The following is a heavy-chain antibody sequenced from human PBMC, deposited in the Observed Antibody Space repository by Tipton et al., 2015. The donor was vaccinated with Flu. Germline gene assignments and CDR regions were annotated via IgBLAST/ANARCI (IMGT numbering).Heavy chain of an antibody. CDR1: GYTFTSYG. Sequence: QSGAEVKKPGASVKVSCKASGYTFTSYGISWVRQAPGQGLEWMGWISAYNGNTNYAQKLQGRVTMTTDTSTSTAYMGPRSLRSDDTAVYCCAREGAARPSLNLIFWGQGTLVTVSS. CDR3: AREGAARPSLNLIF. V-gene: IGHV1-18*04. D-gene: IGHD6-6*01. J-gene: IGHJ4*02. CDR2: ISAYNGNT.